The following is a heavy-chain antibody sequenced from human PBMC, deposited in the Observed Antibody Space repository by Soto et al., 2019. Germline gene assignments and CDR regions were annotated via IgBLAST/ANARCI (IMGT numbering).Heavy chain of an antibody. D-gene: IGHD2-15*01. CDR1: GGSISSYY. CDR2: IYYSGST. Sequence: PSETLSLTCTVSGGSISSYYWSWIRQPPGKGLEWIGYIYYSGSTNYNPSLKSRVTITVDTSKNQFSLKLNSVTAADTAVYYCARVDCSGGSCYSIDYWGQGTLVTVSS. J-gene: IGHJ4*02. V-gene: IGHV4-59*01. CDR3: ARVDCSGGSCYSIDY.